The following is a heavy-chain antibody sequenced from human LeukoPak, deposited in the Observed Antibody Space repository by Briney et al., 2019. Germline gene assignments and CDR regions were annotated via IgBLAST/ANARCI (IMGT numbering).Heavy chain of an antibody. CDR3: ARDRGFTMVRSTLDY. V-gene: IGHV3-33*01. CDR2: IWDDRSNK. D-gene: IGHD3-10*01. J-gene: IGHJ4*02. CDR1: GFTFSSYG. Sequence: GGALRLSCAASGFTFSSYGMHWVRQAPGKGLEWVAAIWDDRSNKYYADSVKGRFTISRDNSKNTLYLQMNSLRAEDTAVYYCARDRGFTMVRSTLDYWGQGTLVTVSS.